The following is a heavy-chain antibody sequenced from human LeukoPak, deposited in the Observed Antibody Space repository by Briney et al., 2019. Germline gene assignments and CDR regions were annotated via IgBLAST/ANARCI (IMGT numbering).Heavy chain of an antibody. CDR2: IKPDGSET. V-gene: IGHV3-7*05. J-gene: IGHJ5*02. D-gene: IGHD3-10*01. CDR1: GFTFSSYW. Sequence: GGSPRLSCAASGFTFSSYWMSWVRQAPGKGLGWVANIKPDGSETYYVDSVKGRFTISRDNAKNSLYLQMNSLRPEDTAVYYCVRGSSGTAVRGISWAWFDPWGQGTLVTVSS. CDR3: VRGSSGTAVRGISWAWFDP.